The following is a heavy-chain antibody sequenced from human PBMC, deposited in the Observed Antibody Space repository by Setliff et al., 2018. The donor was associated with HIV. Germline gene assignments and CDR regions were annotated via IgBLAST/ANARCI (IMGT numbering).Heavy chain of an antibody. J-gene: IGHJ3*02. CDR3: ARVGDFYDGSGHYSVLDAFDM. CDR2: INHVGDT. CDR1: GGSFSRYF. D-gene: IGHD3-22*01. Sequence: PSETLSLTCAVYGGSFSRYFWTLIRQPPQKRLEWIGEINHVGDTTYTPSLKSRFTITVDTSKNQSSLKLSSVTAADTAVYYCARVGDFYDGSGHYSVLDAFDMWGQGTKVTVSS. V-gene: IGHV4-34*01.